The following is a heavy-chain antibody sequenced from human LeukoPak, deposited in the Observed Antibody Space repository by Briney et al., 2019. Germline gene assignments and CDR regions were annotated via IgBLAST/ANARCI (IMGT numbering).Heavy chain of an antibody. CDR3: ARAVDYGGNSWAFDI. J-gene: IGHJ3*02. Sequence: SETLSLTCTVSGGSISSGDYYWSWIRQPPGKGLEWIGYIYYSGSTYYNPSLKSRVTISVYTSKNQFSLKLSSVTAADTAVYYCARAVDYGGNSWAFDIWGQGTMVTVSS. V-gene: IGHV4-30-4*01. CDR2: IYYSGST. D-gene: IGHD4-23*01. CDR1: GGSISSGDYY.